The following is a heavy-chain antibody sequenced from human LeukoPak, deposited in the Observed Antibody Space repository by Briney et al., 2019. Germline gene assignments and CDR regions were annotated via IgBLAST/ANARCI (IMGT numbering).Heavy chain of an antibody. CDR1: GFTFSSYS. D-gene: IGHD2-2*01. Sequence: PGGSLRLSCAASGFTFSSYSMNWVRQAPGKGLEWVSSISSSSSYIYYADSVKGRFTISRDNAKNSLHLQMNSLRAEDTAVYYCASADIVVVPGDAFDIWGQGTMVTVSS. CDR2: ISSSSSYI. V-gene: IGHV3-21*01. J-gene: IGHJ3*02. CDR3: ASADIVVVPGDAFDI.